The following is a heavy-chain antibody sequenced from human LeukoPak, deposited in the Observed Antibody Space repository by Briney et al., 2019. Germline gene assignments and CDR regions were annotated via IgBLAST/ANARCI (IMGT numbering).Heavy chain of an antibody. CDR2: INHSGST. CDR1: GGSFSGYY. D-gene: IGHD3-16*02. CDR3: ARRYDYVWRCYRPYFDY. V-gene: IGHV4-34*01. J-gene: IGHJ4*02. Sequence: SETLSLTCAVYGGSFSGYYWSWIRQPPGKGLEWIGEINHSGSTNYNPSLKSRVTISVDTSKNQFSLKLSSVTAADTAVYYCARRYDYVWRCYRPYFDYWGQGTLVTVSS.